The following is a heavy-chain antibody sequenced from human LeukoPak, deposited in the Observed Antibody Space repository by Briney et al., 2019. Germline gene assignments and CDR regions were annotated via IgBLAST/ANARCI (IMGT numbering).Heavy chain of an antibody. V-gene: IGHV4-61*08. CDR1: GGSISSGGYS. CDR2: IYYSGST. CDR3: ARVPGSGAFDI. Sequence: PSETLSLTCAVSGGSISSGGYSWSWIRQPPGKGLEWIGYIYYSGSTNYNPSLKSRVTISVDTSKNQFSLKLSSVTAADTAVYYCARVPGSGAFDIWGQGTMVTVSS. J-gene: IGHJ3*02.